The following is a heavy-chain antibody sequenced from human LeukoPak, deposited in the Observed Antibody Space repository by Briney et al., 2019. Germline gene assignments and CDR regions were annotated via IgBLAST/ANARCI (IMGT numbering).Heavy chain of an antibody. CDR1: GYTFTGYY. Sequence: ASVKVSCKASGYTFTGYYMHWVRQAPGQGVERMGWINPNSGGTNYAQKFQGRVTMTRDTSISTAYMELSRLRSDDTAVYYCATSGSLPWPFDRWGEGTLVTVPA. V-gene: IGHV1-2*02. CDR2: INPNSGGT. D-gene: IGHD1-26*01. J-gene: IGHJ5*02. CDR3: ATSGSLPWPFDR.